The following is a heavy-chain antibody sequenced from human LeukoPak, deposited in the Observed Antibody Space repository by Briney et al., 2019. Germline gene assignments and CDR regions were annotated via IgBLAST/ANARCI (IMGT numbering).Heavy chain of an antibody. J-gene: IGHJ4*02. V-gene: IGHV3-23*01. D-gene: IGHD2-8*01. CDR2: VSGTGITT. CDR3: AKELMGFDY. CDR1: GFTFGDYA. Sequence: GGSLRLSCTASGFTFGDYAMSWVRQAPGKGLEWVSSVSGTGITTYYADSVKGRFTVSRDNSKDTVYLQMNSLRGEDTAVYYCAKELMGFDYWGQGSLVTVSS.